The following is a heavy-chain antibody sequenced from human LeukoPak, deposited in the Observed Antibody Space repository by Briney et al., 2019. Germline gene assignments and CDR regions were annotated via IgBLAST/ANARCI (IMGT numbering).Heavy chain of an antibody. CDR2: IIPIFGTA. V-gene: IGHV1-69*05. Sequence: ASVKVSCKASGGTFSSYAISWVRQAPGQGLEWMGRIIPIFGTANYAQKSQGRVTITTDESTSTAYMELSSLRSEDTAVYYCARAPLHYGGNSWGAFDIWGQGTMVTVSS. D-gene: IGHD4-23*01. CDR1: GGTFSSYA. CDR3: ARAPLHYGGNSWGAFDI. J-gene: IGHJ3*02.